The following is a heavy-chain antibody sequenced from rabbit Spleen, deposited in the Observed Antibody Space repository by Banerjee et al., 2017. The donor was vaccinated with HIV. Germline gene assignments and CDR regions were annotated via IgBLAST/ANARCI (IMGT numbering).Heavy chain of an antibody. CDR3: ARAIFYGYAVDTYPPYGMDF. CDR1: GFSFSDRDV. D-gene: IGHD6-1*01. V-gene: IGHV1S45*01. J-gene: IGHJ6*01. CDR2: INTATGIT. Sequence: QEQLEESGGGLVKPEGSLTLTCKASGFSFSDRDVMCWVRQAPGKGLEWIACINTATGITNYASWAKGRCTITKTSSTTVTLQMTILPAAATATYVCARAIFYGYAVDTYPPYGMDFWGPGTLVTVS.